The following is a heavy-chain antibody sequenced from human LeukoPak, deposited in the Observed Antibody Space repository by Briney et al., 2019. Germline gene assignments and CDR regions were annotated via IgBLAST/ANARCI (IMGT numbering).Heavy chain of an antibody. CDR1: GFTFSSYA. J-gene: IGHJ3*02. CDR3: ARGLTMTTVHDAFDI. Sequence: QPGGSLRLSWAASGFTFSSYAMHWVRQAPGKGLEWVAVISYDGSNKYYADSAKGRFTISRDNSKNTLYLQMNSLRAEDTAVYYCARGLTMTTVHDAFDIWGQGTMVTVSS. V-gene: IGHV3-30-3*01. CDR2: ISYDGSNK. D-gene: IGHD4-17*01.